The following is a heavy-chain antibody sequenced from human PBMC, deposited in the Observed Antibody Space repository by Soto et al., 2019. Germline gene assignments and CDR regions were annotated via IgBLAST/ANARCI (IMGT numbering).Heavy chain of an antibody. D-gene: IGHD2-21*02. CDR1: GFTFSSYG. CDR3: ARSPNCGGDCYLFDY. CDR2: ISYDGSNK. J-gene: IGHJ4*02. V-gene: IGHV3-30*03. Sequence: PGGSLRLSCAASGFTFSSYGMHWVRQAPGKGLEWVAVISYDGSNKYYADSVKGRFTISRDNSKNTLYLQMNSLRAEDTAVYYCARSPNCGGDCYLFDYWGQGTLVTVSS.